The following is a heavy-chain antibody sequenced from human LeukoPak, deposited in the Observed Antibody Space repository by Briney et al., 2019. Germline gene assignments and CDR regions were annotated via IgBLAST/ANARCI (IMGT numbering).Heavy chain of an antibody. CDR2: INHSGST. CDR1: GGSVSSGSYY. D-gene: IGHD1-26*01. Sequence: PSETLSLTCTVSGGSVSSGSYYWSWIRQPPGKGLEWIGEINHSGSTNYNPSLKSRVTISVDTSKNQFSLKLSSVTAADTAVYYCARGKLRQGLDYWGQGTLVTVSS. V-gene: IGHV4-61*01. J-gene: IGHJ4*02. CDR3: ARGKLRQGLDY.